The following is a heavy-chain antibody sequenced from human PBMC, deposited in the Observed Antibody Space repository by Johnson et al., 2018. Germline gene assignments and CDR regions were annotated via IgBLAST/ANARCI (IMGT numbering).Heavy chain of an antibody. CDR1: GFTFSDYY. CDR3: ARVGRYYDSSGYLTDAFDI. V-gene: IGHV3-11*01. Sequence: QVQLVESGGGLVKPGGSLRLSCAASGFTFSDYYMSWIRQAPGTGLEWVSYISISGSTIYYADSVKGRFTISRDNAKNSLYLHMNSRRAEYTAVYYCARVGRYYDSSGYLTDAFDIWGQGTMVTVSS. CDR2: ISISGSTI. D-gene: IGHD3-22*01. J-gene: IGHJ3*02.